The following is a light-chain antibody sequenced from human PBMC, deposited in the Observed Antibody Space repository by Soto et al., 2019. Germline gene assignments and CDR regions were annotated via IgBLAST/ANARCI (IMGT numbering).Light chain of an antibody. V-gene: IGLV2-8*01. CDR3: NSYAGSNNWV. J-gene: IGLJ3*02. CDR1: SSDVGGYNY. CDR2: EVS. Sequence: QSALTQPPSASGSPGQSVTISCTGTSSDVGGYNYVSWYQQHPGKAPKLMIYEVSKRPSGVPDRFSGSKSGNTASLTVSGLQAEDDADYYCNSYAGSNNWVFGGGTKHTVL.